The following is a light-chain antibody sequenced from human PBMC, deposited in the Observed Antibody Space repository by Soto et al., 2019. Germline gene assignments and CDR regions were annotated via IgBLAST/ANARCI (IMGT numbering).Light chain of an antibody. CDR3: QQYDSSSPT. V-gene: IGKV1-5*01. Sequence: DIQMTQSPSTLSASVGDGVTITCRASQNISVWLAWYQQRPGKAPKFLIYDASSLETGVPSWFSGSGSGTEFTLTIRSLQPDDFATYYCQQYDSSSPTFGQGTKREIK. CDR2: DAS. J-gene: IGKJ2*01. CDR1: QNISVW.